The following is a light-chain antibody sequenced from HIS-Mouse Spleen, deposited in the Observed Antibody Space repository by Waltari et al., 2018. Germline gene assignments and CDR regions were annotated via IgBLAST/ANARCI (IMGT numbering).Light chain of an antibody. Sequence: SSELTQDPAVSVALGQTVRITCQGDSLRSYYASWYQQKPGQAPVLVIYGKNNRPSGLPDRFSCSSSGNTASLTITAAQAEDEADYYCNSRDSSGNHVVFGGGTKLTVL. V-gene: IGLV3-19*01. J-gene: IGLJ2*01. CDR3: NSRDSSGNHVV. CDR1: SLRSYY. CDR2: GKN.